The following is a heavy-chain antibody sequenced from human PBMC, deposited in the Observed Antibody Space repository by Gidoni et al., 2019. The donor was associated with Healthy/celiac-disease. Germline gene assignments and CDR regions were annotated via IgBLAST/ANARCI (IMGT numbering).Heavy chain of an antibody. V-gene: IGHV1-69*06. J-gene: IGHJ4*02. Sequence: QVQLVQSGAEVKKPGSSVKVSCKASGGTFSSYAISWVRQAPGQGLEWMGGIIPIFGTANYAQKFQGRVTITADKSTSTAYMELSSLRSEDTAVYYCARGPNKNYYDSSGYYNWGQGTLVTVSS. D-gene: IGHD3-22*01. CDR3: ARGPNKNYYDSSGYYN. CDR2: IIPIFGTA. CDR1: GGTFSSYA.